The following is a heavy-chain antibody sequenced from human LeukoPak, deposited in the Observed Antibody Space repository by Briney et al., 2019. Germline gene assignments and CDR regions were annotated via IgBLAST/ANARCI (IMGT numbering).Heavy chain of an antibody. J-gene: IGHJ4*02. CDR1: GFTFSSYV. CDR3: ARDNSGSIDY. Sequence: GGSLRLSCAASGFTFSSYVMEWVRQAPGKGLEWVAIIWHDGSKEYYVDSVKGRFAISRDNSKNALYLQMNSLRAEDTAVYYCARDNSGSIDYWGQGTLVTV. CDR2: IWHDGSKE. V-gene: IGHV3-33*01. D-gene: IGHD3-10*01.